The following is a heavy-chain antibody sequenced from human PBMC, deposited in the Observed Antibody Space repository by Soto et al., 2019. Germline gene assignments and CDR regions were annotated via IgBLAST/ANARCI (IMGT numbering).Heavy chain of an antibody. V-gene: IGHV3-64D*06. CDR1: GFTFSSYA. J-gene: IGHJ6*02. D-gene: IGHD3-16*02. Sequence: GGSLRLSCSASGFTFSSYAMHWVRQAPGKGLEYVSAISSNGGSTYYADSVKGRFTISRDNSKNTLYLQMSSLRAEDTAVYYCVKGISYYDYVWGSYRYTGDYYYGMDVWGQGTTVTV. CDR3: VKGISYYDYVWGSYRYTGDYYYGMDV. CDR2: ISSNGGST.